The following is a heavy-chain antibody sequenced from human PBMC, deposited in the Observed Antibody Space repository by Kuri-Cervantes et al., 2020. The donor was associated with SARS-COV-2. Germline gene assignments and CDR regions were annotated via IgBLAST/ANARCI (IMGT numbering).Heavy chain of an antibody. D-gene: IGHD4-17*01. J-gene: IGHJ4*02. CDR2: IYPGDSDT. Sequence: GGSLRLSCKASGHTLTNYWTGWVRQMPGKGLEWVGTIYPGDSDTRYSPSFQGQVTISADKSITTAYLQWSSLKASDTAIYYCASRGTTVPAGNYWGQGTLVTVSS. CDR3: ASRGTTVPAGNY. CDR1: GHTLTNYW. V-gene: IGHV5-51*01.